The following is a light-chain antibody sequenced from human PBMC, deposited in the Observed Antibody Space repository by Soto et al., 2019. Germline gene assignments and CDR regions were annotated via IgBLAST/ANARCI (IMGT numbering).Light chain of an antibody. J-gene: IGKJ2*01. Sequence: DIQMTQSPSTLSASVGDRVNITCRASQSVGRWLAWYQQKPGKAPKLLVFSASRLDSGAPLRFSGSGSGTDFTLTISSLQLDDFATYYCQQYNSFSTFGKGTKLEIK. CDR1: QSVGRW. CDR2: SAS. V-gene: IGKV1-5*03. CDR3: QQYNSFST.